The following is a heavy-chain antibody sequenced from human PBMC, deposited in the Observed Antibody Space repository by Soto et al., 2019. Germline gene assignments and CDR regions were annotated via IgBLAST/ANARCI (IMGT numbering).Heavy chain of an antibody. CDR3: ARGGFYDTIGEKLSHYGLDV. D-gene: IGHD3-3*01. CDR1: GYTFIRYG. Sequence: QVQLVQSAAEVKKPGASVKVSCKASGYTFIRYGITWVRQAPGQGLEWMGWIRPYNDYTIYAQKLQGRVTMTTDTSTRPTHKELTSLQSDDTAAYYCARGGFYDTIGEKLSHYGLDVWGQGTSVTVSS. CDR2: IRPYNDYT. J-gene: IGHJ6*02. V-gene: IGHV1-18*01.